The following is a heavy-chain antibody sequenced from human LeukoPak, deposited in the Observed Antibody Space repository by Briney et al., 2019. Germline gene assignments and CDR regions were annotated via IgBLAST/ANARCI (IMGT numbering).Heavy chain of an antibody. CDR3: VRFDGYILLTLDS. D-gene: IGHD5-24*01. V-gene: IGHV1-2*02. J-gene: IGHJ4*02. CDR1: GYTFTVYY. CDR2: INPNSGGT. Sequence: AASVTLSFTSSGYTFTVYYMHWVRQAPGQGLEWMGWINPNSGGTNYAQKFQGRVTMTRDTSISTAHMDLRRLRSDDTAVYYCVRFDGYILLTLDSWGQGTLVTVSS.